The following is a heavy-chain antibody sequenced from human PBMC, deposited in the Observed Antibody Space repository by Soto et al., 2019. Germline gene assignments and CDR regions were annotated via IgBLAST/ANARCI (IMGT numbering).Heavy chain of an antibody. V-gene: IGHV4-59*01. CDR2: INYSGRS. CDR3: ARSYCADSVRCNSFDP. Sequence: QVQLQESGPGLVKSSETLSLTCSVSGDSSSTYYWGWIRKPPGKGLEWIGYINYSGRSNHNPALMNRLSISVDASKDQVSLKLTSVTGADTAVYYCARSYCADSVRCNSFDPWGQGTLVVVSS. CDR1: GDSSSTYY. D-gene: IGHD2-8*02. J-gene: IGHJ5*02.